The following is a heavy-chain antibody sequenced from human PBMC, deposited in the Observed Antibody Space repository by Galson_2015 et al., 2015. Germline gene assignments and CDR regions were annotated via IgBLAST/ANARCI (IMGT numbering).Heavy chain of an antibody. J-gene: IGHJ4*02. V-gene: IGHV3-48*03. CDR1: GLTFGGYE. D-gene: IGHD2-15*01. Sequence: SLRLSCAVSGLTFGGYEMNWVRQAPGKGLEWLSYITASGRTTYYADSVKGRFTISRDNALNSLYLQMDSLRAEDSALYYCVREGAYCSGASCYLDYWGRGALVTVSS. CDR2: ITASGRTT. CDR3: VREGAYCSGASCYLDY.